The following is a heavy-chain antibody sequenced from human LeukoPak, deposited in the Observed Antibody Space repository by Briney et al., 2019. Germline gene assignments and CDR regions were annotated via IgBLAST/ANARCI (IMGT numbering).Heavy chain of an antibody. CDR2: INHSGST. D-gene: IGHD3-22*01. Sequence: SETLSLTCAVYGGSLSGYYWSWIRQSPGKGLEWIGEINHSGSTNYNPSLKSRVTILVDTSKNQFSLKLSSVTAADTAVYYCAMSITMIIVIVKRPPTIDYWGQGTLVTVSS. CDR3: AMSITMIIVIVKRPPTIDY. J-gene: IGHJ4*02. V-gene: IGHV4-34*01. CDR1: GGSLSGYY.